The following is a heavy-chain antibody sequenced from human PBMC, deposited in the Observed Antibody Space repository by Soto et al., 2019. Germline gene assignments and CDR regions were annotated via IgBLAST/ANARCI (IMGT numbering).Heavy chain of an antibody. CDR2: IRYDGSNE. CDR1: GFTFSSYC. D-gene: IGHD2-15*01. Sequence: QVQLVESGGGAVQPGRSLRLSCAASGFTFSSYCMHWVRQAPGKGLEWVARIRYDGSNEYYEGSVKGRFTISRDNAKNTRYLQMRSPRAEDTAVYYCAIDCGFIGHCSAGDSGDDYWGQGTLVTVSS. CDR3: AIDCGFIGHCSAGDSGDDY. J-gene: IGHJ4*02. V-gene: IGHV3-33*01.